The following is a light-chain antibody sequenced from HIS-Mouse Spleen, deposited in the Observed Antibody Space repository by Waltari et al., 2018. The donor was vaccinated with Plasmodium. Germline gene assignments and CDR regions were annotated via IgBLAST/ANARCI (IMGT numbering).Light chain of an antibody. CDR1: SSDVGSYNL. V-gene: IGLV2-23*01. CDR3: CSYAGSSTGV. J-gene: IGLJ3*02. Sequence: QSALTQPASVSGSPGQSITISCTGTSSDVGSYNLFSWYQQHPGKATKLMIYEGSKRPSGVFNRFSGSKSGNTASLRISGRQAEDEADYYCCSYAGSSTGVFGGGTKLTVL. CDR2: EGS.